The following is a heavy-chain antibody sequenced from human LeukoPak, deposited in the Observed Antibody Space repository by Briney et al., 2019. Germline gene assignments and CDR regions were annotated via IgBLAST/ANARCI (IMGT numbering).Heavy chain of an antibody. J-gene: IGHJ6*02. CDR1: GFTFSSYS. V-gene: IGHV3-21*01. CDR3: ARDISPHYYGMDV. Sequence: GGSLRLSCAASGFTFSSYSMNWVRQAPGKGLEWVSSISSSSYIYYADSVKGRFTISRDNAKNSLYLQMNSLRAEDTAVYYCARDISPHYYGMDVWGQGTTVTVSS. CDR2: ISSSSYI.